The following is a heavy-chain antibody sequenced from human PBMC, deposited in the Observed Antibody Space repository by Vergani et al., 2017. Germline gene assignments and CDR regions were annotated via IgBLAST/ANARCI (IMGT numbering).Heavy chain of an antibody. CDR3: ARVGLGGLYYYMDV. J-gene: IGHJ6*03. D-gene: IGHD3/OR15-3a*01. V-gene: IGHV3-30*01. Sequence: QVQLVESGGGVVQPGRSLRLSCAASGFTFSSYAMHWVRQAPGKGLEWVAVISYDGSNKYYADSVKGRFTISRDNSKNTLYLQMNSLRAEDTAVYYCARVGLGGLYYYMDVWGKGTTVTVSS. CDR1: GFTFSSYA. CDR2: ISYDGSNK.